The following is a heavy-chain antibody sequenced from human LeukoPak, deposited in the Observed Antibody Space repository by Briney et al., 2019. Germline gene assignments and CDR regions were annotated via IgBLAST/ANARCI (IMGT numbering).Heavy chain of an antibody. CDR1: GYTFTSYD. CDR3: ARENTNYGDFQGGMDV. Sequence: ASVKVSCEASGYTFTSYDINWVRQATGQGLEWMGWMNPNSGNTGYAQKFQGRVTMTRNTSISTVYMELSSLRSEDTAVYYCARENTNYGDFQGGMDVWGQGTTVTVSS. CDR2: MNPNSGNT. V-gene: IGHV1-8*01. J-gene: IGHJ6*02. D-gene: IGHD4-17*01.